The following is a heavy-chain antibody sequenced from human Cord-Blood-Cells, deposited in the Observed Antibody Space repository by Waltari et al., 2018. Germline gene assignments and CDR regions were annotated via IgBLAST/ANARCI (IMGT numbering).Heavy chain of an antibody. CDR1: GGSFSGYY. D-gene: IGHD1-26*01. Sequence: QVQLQQWGAGLLKPSETLSLTCAVYGGSFSGYYWSWIRQPPGKGREWIGEINHSGSTNYNPSLKSRVTISVETSKNQFSLKLSSVTAADTAVYYCARGGGGYYNWFDPWGQGTLVTVSS. CDR2: INHSGST. CDR3: ARGGGGYYNWFDP. J-gene: IGHJ5*02. V-gene: IGHV4-34*01.